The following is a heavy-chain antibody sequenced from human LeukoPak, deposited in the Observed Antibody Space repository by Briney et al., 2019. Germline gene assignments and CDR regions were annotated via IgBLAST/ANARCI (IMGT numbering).Heavy chain of an antibody. CDR3: ARHERRLLWFGEFRRWFDP. D-gene: IGHD3-10*01. Sequence: PSETLSLTCAVYGGSFSGYYWSWIRQPPGKGLEWIGEINHSGSTNYNPSLKSRVTISVDTSKNQFSLKLSSVTAADTAVYYCARHERRLLWFGEFRRWFDPWGQGTLVTVSS. CDR1: GGSFSGYY. CDR2: INHSGST. J-gene: IGHJ5*02. V-gene: IGHV4-34*01.